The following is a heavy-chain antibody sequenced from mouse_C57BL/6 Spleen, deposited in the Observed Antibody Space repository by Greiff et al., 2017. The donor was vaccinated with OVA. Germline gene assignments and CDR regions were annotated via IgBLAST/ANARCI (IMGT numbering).Heavy chain of an antibody. CDR2: IYPGDGDT. J-gene: IGHJ3*01. Sequence: QVQLQQSGPELVKPGASVKISCKASGYAFSSSWMNWVKQRPGKGLEWIGRIYPGDGDTNYNGKFKGKATLTADKSSSTAYMQLSSLTSEDSAVYFCARGTYYGNYEAYWGQGTLVTVSA. D-gene: IGHD2-1*01. CDR1: GYAFSSSW. CDR3: ARGTYYGNYEAY. V-gene: IGHV1-82*01.